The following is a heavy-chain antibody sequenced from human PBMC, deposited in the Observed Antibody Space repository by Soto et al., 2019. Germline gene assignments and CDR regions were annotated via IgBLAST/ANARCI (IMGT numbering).Heavy chain of an antibody. V-gene: IGHV4-59*12. CDR1: GGSISSYY. CDR2: IYYSGST. CDR3: ARCDVITNNWFDP. J-gene: IGHJ5*02. D-gene: IGHD3-22*01. Sequence: PSETLSLTCTVSGGSISSYYWSWIRQPPGKGLEWIGYIYYSGSTNYNPSLKSRVTISVDTSKNQFSLKLSSVTAADTAVYYCARCDVITNNWFDPWGQGTLVTAPQ.